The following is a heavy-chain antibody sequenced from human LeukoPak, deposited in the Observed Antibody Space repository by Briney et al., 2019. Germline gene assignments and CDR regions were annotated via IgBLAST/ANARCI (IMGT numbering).Heavy chain of an antibody. CDR1: GGSISSYY. J-gene: IGHJ4*02. CDR2: IYYSGST. Sequence: SETPSLTCTVSGGSISSYYWSWIRQPPGKGLEWIGYIYYSGSTNYNPSLKSRVTISVDTSKNQFSLKLSSVTAADTAVYYCARGKAAAGILGYWGQGTLVTVSS. D-gene: IGHD6-13*01. V-gene: IGHV4-59*01. CDR3: ARGKAAAGILGY.